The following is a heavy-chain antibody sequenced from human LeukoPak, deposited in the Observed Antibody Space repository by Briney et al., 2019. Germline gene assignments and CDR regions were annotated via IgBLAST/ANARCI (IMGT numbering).Heavy chain of an antibody. Sequence: SETLSLTCAVYSGSFNAYYWSWIRQPPGKGLEWIGEINHSGSTNYNPSLESRVTVLVDKSKNQLSLKLRSVTAADTAVYYCARGRENYSRAGFGYWAQGTLVTVSS. V-gene: IGHV4-34*01. CDR2: INHSGST. D-gene: IGHD4-11*01. CDR3: ARGRENYSRAGFGY. J-gene: IGHJ4*02. CDR1: SGSFNAYY.